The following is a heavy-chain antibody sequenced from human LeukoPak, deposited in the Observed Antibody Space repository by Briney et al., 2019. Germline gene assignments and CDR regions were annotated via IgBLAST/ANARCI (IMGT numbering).Heavy chain of an antibody. CDR2: ISYDGSNK. V-gene: IGHV3-30*03. J-gene: IGHJ4*02. Sequence: GRSLRLSCAASGFTFSSYGMHWVRQAPGKGLEWVAVISYDGSNKNYADSVKGRFTISRDNSKNTLYLQMNSLRAEDTAVYYCARETSPSSTRRLHCGGDCYFDYWGQGTLVTVSS. CDR1: GFTFSSYG. D-gene: IGHD2-21*02. CDR3: ARETSPSSTRRLHCGGDCYFDY.